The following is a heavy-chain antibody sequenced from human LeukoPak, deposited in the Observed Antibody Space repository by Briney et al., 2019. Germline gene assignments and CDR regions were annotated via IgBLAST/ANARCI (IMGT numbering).Heavy chain of an antibody. CDR2: TYYRSKWYN. V-gene: IGHV6-1*01. Sequence: SQTLSLTCAISGDSVSSSSAAWNWIRQSPSRGLEWLGRTYYRSKWYNDYAVSVKSRITINPDTSKNQFSLQLNSVTPEDTAVYYCARDRLYDSSGYYLGDFDYWGQGTLVTVSS. CDR3: ARDRLYDSSGYYLGDFDY. CDR1: GDSVSSSSAA. D-gene: IGHD3-22*01. J-gene: IGHJ4*02.